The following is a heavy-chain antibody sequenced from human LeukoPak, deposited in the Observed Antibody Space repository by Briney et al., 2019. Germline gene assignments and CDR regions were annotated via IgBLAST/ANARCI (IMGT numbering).Heavy chain of an antibody. J-gene: IGHJ4*02. D-gene: IGHD6-13*01. V-gene: IGHV3-23*01. Sequence: GGSLRLSCAASGFTFSTYGMTWVRQAPGKGLEWVSTIDSGDVTYYADSVKGRFTISRDNSKNTLYLQMNSLRAEDTAIYYCANHITAAGNWGQGTLATVSS. CDR1: GFTFSTYG. CDR2: IDSGDVT. CDR3: ANHITAAGN.